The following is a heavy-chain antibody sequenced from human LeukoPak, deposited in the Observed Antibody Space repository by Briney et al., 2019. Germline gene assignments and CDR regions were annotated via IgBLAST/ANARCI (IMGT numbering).Heavy chain of an antibody. CDR3: ARDTAHGFDI. CDR2: IHYRGST. J-gene: IGHJ3*02. Sequence: PSETLSLTCTVSGGSISIYYWSWIRQSPGKGLEWVGYIHYRGSTNHNPSLKRRVTMSVDTSKNQLSLKLNSVTAADTAVYYCARDTAHGFDIWGQGTMVTVSS. D-gene: IGHD5-18*01. CDR1: GGSISIYY. V-gene: IGHV4-59*01.